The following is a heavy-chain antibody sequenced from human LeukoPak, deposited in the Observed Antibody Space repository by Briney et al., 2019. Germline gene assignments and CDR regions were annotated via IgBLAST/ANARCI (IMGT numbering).Heavy chain of an antibody. CDR1: GGSLTSYY. CDR2: IYYSGST. Sequence: HSETLSLTCTVSGGSLTSYYWSWNRQPPGKGLEWIGYIYYSGSTTYNPSLRSRVTISVDTSKNQFSLRLSSVTAADTAVYFCARVFYYGSGTFDLWGRGTLDTVSS. D-gene: IGHD3-10*01. J-gene: IGHJ2*01. V-gene: IGHV4-59*01. CDR3: ARVFYYGSGTFDL.